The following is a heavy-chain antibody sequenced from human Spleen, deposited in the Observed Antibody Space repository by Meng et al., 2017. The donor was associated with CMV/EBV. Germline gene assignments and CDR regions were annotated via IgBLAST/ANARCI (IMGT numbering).Heavy chain of an antibody. J-gene: IGHJ5*02. CDR3: ARDPGTYCSGISCFGSRFDP. CDR2: IYCSGST. CDR1: GGSISSGNHY. Sequence: LRLSCTVSGGSISSGNHYWSWIRQHPGKGLEYIGYIYCSGSTYYNPSLKSRVIISVDTSKNQFSLRLNSVTAADTAVYYCARDPGTYCSGISCFGSRFDPWGQGTLVTVSS. V-gene: IGHV4-31*02. D-gene: IGHD2-15*01.